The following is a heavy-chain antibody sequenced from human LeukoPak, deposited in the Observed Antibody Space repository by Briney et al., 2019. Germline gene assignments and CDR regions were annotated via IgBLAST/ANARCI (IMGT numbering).Heavy chain of an antibody. V-gene: IGHV4-31*03. CDR3: ARVISCSGGSCFDGMVDY. Sequence: PSQTLSLTCTVSGGSISSGGYYWSWIRQHPGKGLEWIGYIYYSGSTYYNPSLKSRVTISVDTSKSQFSLKLSSVTAADTAVYYCARVISCSGGSCFDGMVDYWGQGTLVTVSS. CDR2: IYYSGST. CDR1: GGSISSGGYY. J-gene: IGHJ4*02. D-gene: IGHD2-15*01.